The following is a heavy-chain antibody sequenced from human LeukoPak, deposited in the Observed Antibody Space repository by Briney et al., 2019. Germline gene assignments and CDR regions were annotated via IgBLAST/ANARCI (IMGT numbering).Heavy chain of an antibody. CDR2: ISTSTSDT. Sequence: GGSLRLSCAASGFTFSDYYMGWIRPPPGKGLAWVSYISTSTSDTNYADSVKGRFTISRDNANNSLSLQMNSLRDEDTAVYYCVLGSPFDYWGQGTLVTVSS. D-gene: IGHD3-10*01. CDR1: GFTFSDYY. CDR3: VLGSPFDY. J-gene: IGHJ4*02. V-gene: IGHV3-11*06.